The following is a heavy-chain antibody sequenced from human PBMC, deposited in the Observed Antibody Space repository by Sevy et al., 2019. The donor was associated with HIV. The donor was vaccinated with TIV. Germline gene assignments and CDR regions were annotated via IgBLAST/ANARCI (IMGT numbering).Heavy chain of an antibody. J-gene: IGHJ4*02. CDR3: TRALGTADTPEYYFDY. Sequence: GGSLRLSFTSSGFTFGDYAMSWFRQAPGKGLEWVAFIRRNSHEPFGGTTEYAASVKGRFTISRVDSKSIAYLQMTSVNTEDTGAYYCTRALGTADTPEYYFDYWGQGILVTVSS. V-gene: IGHV3-49*03. CDR2: IRRNSHEPFGGTT. D-gene: IGHD2-15*01. CDR1: GFTFGDYA.